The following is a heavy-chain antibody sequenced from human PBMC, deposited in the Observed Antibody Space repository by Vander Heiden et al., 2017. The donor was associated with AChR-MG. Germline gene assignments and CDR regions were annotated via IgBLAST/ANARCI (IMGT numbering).Heavy chain of an antibody. V-gene: IGHV3-23*01. CDR3: AKDVPGYCTNGVCYLFDY. CDR2: ISGSGGST. D-gene: IGHD2-8*01. CDR1: GFTFSSYA. Sequence: EVQLLESGGGLVQPGGSLRLSCAASGFTFSSYAMSWVRQAPGKGLEWVSAISGSGGSTYYADSVKGRFTISRDNSKNTLYLQMNSLRAEDTAVYYCAKDVPGYCTNGVCYLFDYWGQGTLVTVSS. J-gene: IGHJ4*02.